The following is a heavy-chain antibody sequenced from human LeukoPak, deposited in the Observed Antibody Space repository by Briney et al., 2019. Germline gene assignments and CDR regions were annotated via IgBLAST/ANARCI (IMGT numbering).Heavy chain of an antibody. CDR1: GFTFSSYA. J-gene: IGHJ4*02. V-gene: IGHV3-30*18. CDR3: AKGSGYYGSGSYLGDY. CDR2: ISYDGSNK. D-gene: IGHD3-10*01. Sequence: GGSLRLSCAASGFTFSSYAMSWVRQAPGKGLEWVAVISYDGSNKYYADSVKGRFTISRDNSKNTLYLQMNSLRAEDTAVYYCAKGSGYYGSGSYLGDYWGQGTLVTVSS.